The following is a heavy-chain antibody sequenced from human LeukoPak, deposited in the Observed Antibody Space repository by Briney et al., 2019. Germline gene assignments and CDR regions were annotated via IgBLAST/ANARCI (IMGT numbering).Heavy chain of an antibody. Sequence: ASVKVSCXTSGGTFNNSAISWVRQAPGQGLEWLGGIMPLFGTAGYAQKFQGRVTITKDESTRTVYLELTSLTSDDTAVYYCARDVHGDYGSGWFNPWGQGTLVSVSS. CDR2: IMPLFGTA. CDR1: GGTFNNSA. J-gene: IGHJ5*02. V-gene: IGHV1-69*05. D-gene: IGHD4-17*01. CDR3: ARDVHGDYGSGWFNP.